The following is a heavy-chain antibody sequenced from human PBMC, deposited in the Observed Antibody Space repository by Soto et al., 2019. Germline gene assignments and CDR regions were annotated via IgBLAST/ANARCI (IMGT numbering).Heavy chain of an antibody. CDR3: ARDPLLYDSDWYPNWFGP. D-gene: IGHD6-19*01. Sequence: AQLLESGGGLVQPGGSLRLSCSASGFIFNNYAMSWVHQAPGKGLEWVSGITGYGATTYYAESVKGRFTISRDNSKNTLYLQMSTLTAEDTAVYYCARDPLLYDSDWYPNWFGPWGQGTLVTVSS. J-gene: IGHJ5*02. V-gene: IGHV3-23*01. CDR2: ITGYGATT. CDR1: GFIFNNYA.